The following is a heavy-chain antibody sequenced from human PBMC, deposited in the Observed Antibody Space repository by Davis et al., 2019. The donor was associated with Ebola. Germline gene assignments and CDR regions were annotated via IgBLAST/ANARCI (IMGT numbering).Heavy chain of an antibody. V-gene: IGHV1-46*03. CDR2: INPNDGRT. D-gene: IGHD2-21*02. Sequence: ASVKVSCKASGYTFTNYYMHWVRQAPGQGLEWMGMINPNDGRTIYAQKFQGRVTVTRDTSTSTVYMELSSLRSEDTAVYYCAREDIVVVTATYYYYYGMDVWGQGTTVTVSS. J-gene: IGHJ6*02. CDR1: GYTFTNYY. CDR3: AREDIVVVTATYYYYYGMDV.